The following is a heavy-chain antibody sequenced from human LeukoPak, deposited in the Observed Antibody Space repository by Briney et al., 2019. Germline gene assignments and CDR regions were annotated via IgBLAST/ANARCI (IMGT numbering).Heavy chain of an antibody. Sequence: PGGSLRLSCAASGFTFSSYAMSWVRQAPGKGLEWVSALSSSGGSTYYADSVKGRFTISRDNSKNTLYLQMNSLRAEDTAVYYCARVDVAARTWGQGTLVTVSS. CDR2: LSSSGGST. CDR1: GFTFSSYA. J-gene: IGHJ5*02. D-gene: IGHD6-13*01. CDR3: ARVDVAART. V-gene: IGHV3-23*01.